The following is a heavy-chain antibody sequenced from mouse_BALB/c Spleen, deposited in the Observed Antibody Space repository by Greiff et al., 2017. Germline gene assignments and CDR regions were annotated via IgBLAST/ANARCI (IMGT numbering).Heavy chain of an antibody. CDR2: IWAGGST. D-gene: IGHD2-4*01. CDR3: ARVIYYDYGGGYFDV. CDR1: GFSLTSYG. V-gene: IGHV2-9*02. Sequence: VQLVESGPGLVAPSQSLSITCTVSGFSLTSYGVHWVRQPPGKGLEWLGVIWAGGSTNYNSALMSRLSISKDNSKSQVFLKMNSLQTDDTAMYYCARVIYYDYGGGYFDVWGAGTTVTVSS. J-gene: IGHJ1*01.